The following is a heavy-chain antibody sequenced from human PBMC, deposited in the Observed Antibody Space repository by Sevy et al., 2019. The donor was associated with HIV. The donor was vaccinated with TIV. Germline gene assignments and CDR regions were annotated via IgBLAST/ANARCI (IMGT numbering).Heavy chain of an antibody. J-gene: IGHJ4*02. CDR3: ASIDGYNFGY. CDR2: IYSGGST. CDR1: GFTVSSNY. V-gene: IGHV3-53*01. Sequence: GGSLRRSCAASGFTVSSNYMSWVRQAPGKGLEWVSVIYSGGSTYYADSVKGRFTISRDNSKNTLYLQMNSLRAEDTAVYYCASIDGYNFGYWGQGTLVTVSS. D-gene: IGHD5-12*01.